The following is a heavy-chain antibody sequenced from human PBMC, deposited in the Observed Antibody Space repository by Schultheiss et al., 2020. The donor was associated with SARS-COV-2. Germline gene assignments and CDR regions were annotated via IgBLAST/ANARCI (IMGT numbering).Heavy chain of an antibody. D-gene: IGHD2-21*02. CDR2: ISHNGST. Sequence: SQTLSLTCALYGGSFSGYSWTWIRQPPGKGLEWIGEISHNGSTNYNPSLKSRVTMSVDTSKNQFSLKLSSVTAADTAVYYCARGNVVVTHWYFDLWGRGTLVTVSS. J-gene: IGHJ2*01. CDR3: ARGNVVVTHWYFDL. V-gene: IGHV4-34*01. CDR1: GGSFSGYS.